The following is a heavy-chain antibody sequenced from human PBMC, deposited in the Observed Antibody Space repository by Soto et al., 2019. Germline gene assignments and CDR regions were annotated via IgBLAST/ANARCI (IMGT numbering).Heavy chain of an antibody. V-gene: IGHV3-66*01. CDR1: GFTVSSNY. J-gene: IGHJ6*04. Sequence: EVQLVESGGGLVQPGGSLRLSCAASGFTVSSNYMSWVRQAPGKGLEWVSVIYSGGSTYYADSVKGRFTISRDNSKNTLYLQMNSLRAEDTAVYYCARETAIWPKLDVWGKGTTVTVSS. CDR3: ARETAIWPKLDV. CDR2: IYSGGST.